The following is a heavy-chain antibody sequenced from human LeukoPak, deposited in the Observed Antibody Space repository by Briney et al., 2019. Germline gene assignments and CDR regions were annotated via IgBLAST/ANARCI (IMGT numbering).Heavy chain of an antibody. Sequence: SETLSLTCTVSGGSISSSSNYWGWIRQPPGKGLEWIGSIYYSGSTYYNPSLKSRVTISVDTSKNQFSLKLSSVTAADTAVYYCAREGSSSLDYWGQGTLVTVSS. CDR1: GGSISSSSNY. CDR2: IYYSGST. CDR3: AREGSSSLDY. V-gene: IGHV4-39*07. D-gene: IGHD6-13*01. J-gene: IGHJ4*02.